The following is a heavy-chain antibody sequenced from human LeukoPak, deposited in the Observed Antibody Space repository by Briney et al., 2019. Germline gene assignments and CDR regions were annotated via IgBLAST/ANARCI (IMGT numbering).Heavy chain of an antibody. D-gene: IGHD2-8*01. CDR1: GFSFSGFG. V-gene: IGHV3-30*02. CDR3: AKDERLSGTNAGTLLDY. J-gene: IGHJ4*02. Sequence: GGSLRLSCAASGFSFSGFGMHWVRQASGKGLELVAFIQYDGNARYYADSVKGRFTISRDNSKNTLYLEMNSLRPEDTALYYCAKDERLSGTNAGTLLDYWGQGTLVRVSS. CDR2: IQYDGNAR.